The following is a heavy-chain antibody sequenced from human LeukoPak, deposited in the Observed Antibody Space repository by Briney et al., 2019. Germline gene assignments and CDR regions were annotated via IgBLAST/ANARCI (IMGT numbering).Heavy chain of an antibody. D-gene: IGHD3-3*01. J-gene: IGHJ6*02. CDR1: GGTFSSYA. CDR2: IIPILGIA. V-gene: IGHV1-69*04. Sequence: GASAKVSCKASGGTFSSYAISWVRQAPGQGLEWMGRIIPILGIANYAQKFQGRVTITADKSTSTAYMELSSLRSEDTAVYYCARQPITIFGVAIYYYYGMDVWGQGTTVTVSS. CDR3: ARQPITIFGVAIYYYYGMDV.